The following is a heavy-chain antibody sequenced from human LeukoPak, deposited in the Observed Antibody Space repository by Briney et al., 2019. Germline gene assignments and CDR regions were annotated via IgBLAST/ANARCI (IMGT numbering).Heavy chain of an antibody. CDR2: IRSDGSTT. Sequence: GGSLRLSCADSGFSFSVFWMHWVRQVPGKGLVWVSRIRSDGSTTDYADSVKGRFTISRDNAKNTLYLQMNSLRVEDTAVYYCTRGWRNMAFDHWGQGTLVTVSS. V-gene: IGHV3-74*01. D-gene: IGHD3-3*01. J-gene: IGHJ4*02. CDR1: GFSFSVFW. CDR3: TRGWRNMAFDH.